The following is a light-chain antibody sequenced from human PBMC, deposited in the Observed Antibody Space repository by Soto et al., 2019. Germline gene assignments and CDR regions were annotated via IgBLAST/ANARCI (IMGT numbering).Light chain of an antibody. CDR3: QQYGSSLYT. Sequence: EIVLTQSPGTLSLSPGERVTLSCRASQSVRSNYLAWYQQKPGQAPRLLIYGASSRATGIPDRFSGSGSGTDFTLTISRLEPEDFAVYYCQQYGSSLYTFGQGTKLEIK. V-gene: IGKV3-20*01. CDR1: QSVRSNY. CDR2: GAS. J-gene: IGKJ2*01.